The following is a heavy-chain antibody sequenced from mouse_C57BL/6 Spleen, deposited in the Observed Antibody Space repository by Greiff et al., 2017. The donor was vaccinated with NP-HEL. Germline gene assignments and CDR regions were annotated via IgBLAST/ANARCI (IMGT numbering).Heavy chain of an antibody. CDR2: IRNKANGYTT. D-gene: IGHD1-1*02. CDR3: ARYPPYLGGFDY. CDR1: GFTFTDYY. Sequence: EVQVVESGGGLVQPGGSLSLSCAASGFTFTDYYMSWVRQPPGKALEWLGFIRNKANGYTTEYSASVKGRFTISRDNSQSILYLQMNALRAEDSATYYCARYPPYLGGFDYWGQGTTLTVSS. V-gene: IGHV7-3*01. J-gene: IGHJ2*01.